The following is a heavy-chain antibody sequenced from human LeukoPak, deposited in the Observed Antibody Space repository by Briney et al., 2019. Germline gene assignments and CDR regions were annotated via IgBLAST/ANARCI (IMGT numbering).Heavy chain of an antibody. CDR1: GYTFTSYD. CDR3: ARGQKAGCSSTSCYYNY. CDR2: MNPNSGST. Sequence: ASVKVSCKASGYTFTSYDINWMRQATGQGLEWMGWMNPNSGSTGYAQKFQGRVTITRNTSISTAYMELSSLRSEDTAVYYCARGQKAGCSSTSCYYNYWGQGTLVTVSS. D-gene: IGHD2-2*01. V-gene: IGHV1-8*03. J-gene: IGHJ4*02.